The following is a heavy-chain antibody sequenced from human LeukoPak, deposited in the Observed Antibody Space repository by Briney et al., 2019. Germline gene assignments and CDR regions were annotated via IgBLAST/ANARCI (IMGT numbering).Heavy chain of an antibody. CDR2: IKSATDGETT. CDR3: SKGGTHGAFDS. D-gene: IGHD2-8*01. Sequence: GGSLRLSCAASGFTFRSAWMSRVRQAPGKGLEWVARIKSATDGETTDYGTPVKGRFTISRDDSKDTLYLQMNSLKTEDTAVYYCSKGGTHGAFDSWGQGTLVTVSS. V-gene: IGHV3-15*01. J-gene: IGHJ4*02. CDR1: GFTFRSAW.